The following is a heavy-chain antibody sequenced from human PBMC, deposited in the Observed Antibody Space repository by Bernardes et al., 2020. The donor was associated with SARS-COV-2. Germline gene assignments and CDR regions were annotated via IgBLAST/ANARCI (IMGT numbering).Heavy chain of an antibody. Sequence: GGSLRLSCAASGFTFSSYAMTWVRQAPGKGLEWVSTISGSGGSTYYADSVKGRFTISRDNSKNTLYLQMNSLRAEDTAVFYCAGYGSGSYKWFDPGGQGTVVTVSP. CDR1: GFTFSSYA. V-gene: IGHV3-23*01. CDR2: ISGSGGST. D-gene: IGHD3-10*01. CDR3: AGYGSGSYKWFDP. J-gene: IGHJ5*02.